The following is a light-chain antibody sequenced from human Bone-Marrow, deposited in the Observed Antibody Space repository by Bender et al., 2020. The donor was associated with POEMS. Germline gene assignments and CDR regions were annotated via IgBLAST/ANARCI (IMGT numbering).Light chain of an antibody. Sequence: QSVLTQPPSASGTPGQRVTISCSGGSSNIGAHAVNWYQHLPGTAPKLLIYSSHRRPSEVPDRFSGSRSGTSASLAISGLQSEDEADYYCSSHTSSSTLVFGGGTELTVL. J-gene: IGLJ2*01. CDR2: SSH. CDR3: SSHTSSSTLV. V-gene: IGLV1-44*01. CDR1: SSNIGAHA.